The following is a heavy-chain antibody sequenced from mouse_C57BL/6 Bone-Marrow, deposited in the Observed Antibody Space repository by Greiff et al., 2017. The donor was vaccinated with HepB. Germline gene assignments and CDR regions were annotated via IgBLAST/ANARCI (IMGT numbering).Heavy chain of an antibody. J-gene: IGHJ4*01. Sequence: VQLQQSGAELVRPGASVKLSCTASGFNIKDDYMHWVKQRPEQGLEWIGWIDPENGDTEYASKFQGKATITADTSSNTAYLQLSSLTSDDTAVYYCTKDSNYSYYYAMDYWGQGTSVTVSS. CDR2: IDPENGDT. D-gene: IGHD2-5*01. CDR1: GFNIKDDY. CDR3: TKDSNYSYYYAMDY. V-gene: IGHV14-4*01.